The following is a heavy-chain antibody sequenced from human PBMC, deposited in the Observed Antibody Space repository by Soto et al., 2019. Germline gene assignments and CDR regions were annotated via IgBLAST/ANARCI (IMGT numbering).Heavy chain of an antibody. J-gene: IGHJ6*02. CDR3: ARAGAATYGMDV. CDR1: GFTFRSHG. Sequence: QVQLVESGGGAVQPGRSLRLSCAASGFTFRSHGMHWVRQAPGKGLEWVAVIWFDGSKKYYADSVKGRFTISRDDSKTRLDLQMNSLRAEDTAVYYCARAGAATYGMDVWGQGTTVTVSS. D-gene: IGHD6-25*01. V-gene: IGHV3-33*01. CDR2: IWFDGSKK.